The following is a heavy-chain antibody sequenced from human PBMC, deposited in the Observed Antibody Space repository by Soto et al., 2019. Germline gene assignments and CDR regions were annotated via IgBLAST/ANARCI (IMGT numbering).Heavy chain of an antibody. D-gene: IGHD2-15*01. Sequence: QVQLVQSGAEVKKPGSSVKVSCKASGGTFSSYAISWVRQAPGQGLGWMGGIIPIFGTANYAQKFQGRVTITADESTSTAYMELSSLRSEDTAVYYCARDVRCSGGSCYSRFDYWGQGTLVTVSS. CDR2: IIPIFGTA. J-gene: IGHJ4*02. CDR1: GGTFSSYA. V-gene: IGHV1-69*01. CDR3: ARDVRCSGGSCYSRFDY.